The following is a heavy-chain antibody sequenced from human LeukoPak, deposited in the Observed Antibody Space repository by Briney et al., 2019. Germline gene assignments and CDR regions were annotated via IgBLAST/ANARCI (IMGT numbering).Heavy chain of an antibody. Sequence: GGSLRLSCAASGFTFSSYEMNWVRQAPGKGLEWVSYISSSGSTIYYADSVRGRFTISRDNAKNSLYLQMNSLRAEDTAVYYCATLVNYWSFDYWGQGTLVTVSS. CDR1: GFTFSSYE. V-gene: IGHV3-48*03. CDR2: ISSSGSTI. D-gene: IGHD1-1*01. CDR3: ATLVNYWSFDY. J-gene: IGHJ4*02.